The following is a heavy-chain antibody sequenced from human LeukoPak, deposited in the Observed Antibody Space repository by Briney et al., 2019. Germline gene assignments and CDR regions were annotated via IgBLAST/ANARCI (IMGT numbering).Heavy chain of an antibody. D-gene: IGHD5-12*01. CDR2: ISYDGSNK. CDR3: ARDRRLRGFYMDV. J-gene: IGHJ6*03. V-gene: IGHV3-30*04. Sequence: GRSLRLSCAASGFTFSSYAMHWVRQAPGKGLEWVAVISYDGSNKYYADSVKGRFTSSRDNSKNTLYLQMNSLRAEDTAVYYCARDRRLRGFYMDVWGKGTTVTVSS. CDR1: GFTFSSYA.